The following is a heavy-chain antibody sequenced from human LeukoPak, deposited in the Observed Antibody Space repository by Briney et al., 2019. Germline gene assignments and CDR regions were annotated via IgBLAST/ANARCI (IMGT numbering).Heavy chain of an antibody. CDR1: GFTFSSYA. CDR3: AKERYDSSGYYDY. Sequence: QPGGSLGLSCAASGFTFSSYAMSWVRRAPGKGLEWVSTIIGSGGSTYYADSVKGRFTISRDNSKNTLYLQMNSPTAADTAVYYCAKERYDSSGYYDYWGQGTLVTVSS. D-gene: IGHD3-22*01. CDR2: IIGSGGST. V-gene: IGHV3-23*01. J-gene: IGHJ4*02.